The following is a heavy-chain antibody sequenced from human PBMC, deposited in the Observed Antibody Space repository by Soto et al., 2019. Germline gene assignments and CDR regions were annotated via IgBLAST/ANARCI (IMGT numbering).Heavy chain of an antibody. J-gene: IGHJ5*02. D-gene: IGHD3-10*01. CDR3: ARSGMLWFGEPDDP. CDR1: GGSISSYY. CDR2: IYYSGST. Sequence: SETLSLTCTVSGGSISSYYWSWIRQPPGKGLEWIGYIYYSGSTNYNPSLKSRVTISVDTSKNQFSLKLSSVTAADTAVYYCARSGMLWFGEPDDPWGQGTLVTVS. V-gene: IGHV4-59*08.